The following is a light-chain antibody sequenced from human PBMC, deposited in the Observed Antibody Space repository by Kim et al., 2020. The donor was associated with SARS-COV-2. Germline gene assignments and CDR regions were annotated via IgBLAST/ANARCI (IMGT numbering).Light chain of an antibody. CDR1: HDVSTY. Sequence: IRMTQSPSSLSASTGDRVNITCRASHDVSTYLAWYQHKPGKAPNLLMYAVSTLHSGVPSRFRGSGSGTDFTLTISCLQSEDFATYYCQQYYSYPCSFGQGTKLEI. CDR2: AVS. J-gene: IGKJ2*04. V-gene: IGKV1-8*01. CDR3: QQYYSYPCS.